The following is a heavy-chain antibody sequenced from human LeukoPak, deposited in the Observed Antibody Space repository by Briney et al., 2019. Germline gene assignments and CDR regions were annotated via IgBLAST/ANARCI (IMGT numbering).Heavy chain of an antibody. J-gene: IGHJ3*02. CDR2: ISWNSGSI. D-gene: IGHD5-18*01. CDR3: AKTSGYSYAHDAFDI. Sequence: PGGSLRLSCAASGFTFDDYAMHWVRQAPGKSLGWVSGISWNSGSIGYADSVKGRFTISRDNAKNSLYLQMNSLRAEDTALYYCAKTSGYSYAHDAFDIWGQGTMVTVSS. V-gene: IGHV3-9*01. CDR1: GFTFDDYA.